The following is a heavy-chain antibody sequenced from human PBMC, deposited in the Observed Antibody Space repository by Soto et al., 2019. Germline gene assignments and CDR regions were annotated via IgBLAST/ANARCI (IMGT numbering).Heavy chain of an antibody. CDR2: IKSKTDGGTT. D-gene: IGHD6-13*01. V-gene: IGHV3-15*07. CDR1: GFTFSNAW. J-gene: IGHJ6*02. Sequence: EVQLVESGGGLVKPGGSLRLSCAASGFTFSNAWMNWVRQAPGKGLEWVGRIKSKTDGGTTDYAAPVKGRFTISRDDSKNTLYLQMNSLKTEDTAVYYCTTDTMGSSWYVYYYYGMDVWGQGTTVTVSS. CDR3: TTDTMGSSWYVYYYYGMDV.